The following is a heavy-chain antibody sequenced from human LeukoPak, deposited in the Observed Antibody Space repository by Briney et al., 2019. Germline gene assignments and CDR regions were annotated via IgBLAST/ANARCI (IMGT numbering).Heavy chain of an antibody. CDR2: IIPIFGTA. V-gene: IGHV1-69*13. CDR3: AILLAYCGGDCYPFDY. CDR1: GGTLSSYA. Sequence: GASVKVSCKASGGTLSSYAISWVRQAPGQGLEWMGGIIPIFGTANYAQKFQGRVTITADESTSTAYMELSSLRSEDTAVYYCAILLAYCGGDCYPFDYWGQGTLVTVSS. J-gene: IGHJ4*02. D-gene: IGHD2-21*02.